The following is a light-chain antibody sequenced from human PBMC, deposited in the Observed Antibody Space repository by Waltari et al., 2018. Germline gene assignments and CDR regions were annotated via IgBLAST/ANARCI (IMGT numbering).Light chain of an antibody. CDR2: GAS. J-gene: IGKJ1*01. Sequence: EVVMTQSPAPLSVSPGGRATLSCRASRSISINLVWYQQRPGQAPRLLIYGASTRASDIPARFSGSGSGTEFTPTISSLQSEDAAVYYCQQFNDWPRTFGQGTKVEVK. CDR3: QQFNDWPRT. CDR1: RSISIN. V-gene: IGKV3-15*01.